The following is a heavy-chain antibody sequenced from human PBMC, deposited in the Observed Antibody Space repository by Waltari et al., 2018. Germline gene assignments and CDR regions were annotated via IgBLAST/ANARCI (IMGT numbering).Heavy chain of an antibody. CDR1: GFTFSSYS. D-gene: IGHD3-10*01. CDR3: ARIGGSLGPLDY. Sequence: EVQLVESGGGLVQPGGSLRLSCAASGFTFSSYSMNWVRQAPGKGLEWVSYISSSSSTKYYADSVNGRFTISRDNAKNSLYLQMNSLRAEDTAVYYCARIGGSLGPLDYWGQGTLVTVSS. CDR2: ISSSSSTK. J-gene: IGHJ4*02. V-gene: IGHV3-48*01.